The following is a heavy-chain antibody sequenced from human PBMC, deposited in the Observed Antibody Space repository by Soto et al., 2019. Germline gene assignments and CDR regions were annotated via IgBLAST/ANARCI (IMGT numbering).Heavy chain of an antibody. Sequence: GGSLRLSCAASGFTFSSYAMHWVRQAPGKGLEWVAVISYDGSNKYYADSVNGRFTISRDNSKNTLYLQMNSLRAEDTAVYYCARDRLGYSYGYLDYGGQGTLVTVSS. CDR3: ARDRLGYSYGYLDY. D-gene: IGHD5-18*01. J-gene: IGHJ4*02. CDR2: ISYDGSNK. V-gene: IGHV3-30-3*01. CDR1: GFTFSSYA.